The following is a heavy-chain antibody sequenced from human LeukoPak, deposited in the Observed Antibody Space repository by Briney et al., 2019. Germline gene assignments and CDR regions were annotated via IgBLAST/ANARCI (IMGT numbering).Heavy chain of an antibody. CDR2: ISNDSDYI. CDR1: GFTFSVHT. J-gene: IGHJ4*02. Sequence: PGGSLRLSCAASGFTFSVHTMNWVRQTPGKGLEWVSSISNDSDYIYFADSVRGRFTISRDNTNNLMFLEMNSLRLDDTAVYHCAGSDRWLPPADWGQGTLVIVSS. CDR3: AGSDRWLPPAD. V-gene: IGHV3-21*01. D-gene: IGHD5-24*01.